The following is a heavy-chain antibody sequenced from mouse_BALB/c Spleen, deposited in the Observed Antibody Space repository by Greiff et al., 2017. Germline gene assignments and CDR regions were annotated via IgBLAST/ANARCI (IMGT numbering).Heavy chain of an antibody. CDR2: INPSNGGT. J-gene: IGHJ2*01. V-gene: IGHV1S81*02. D-gene: IGHD2-1*01. Sequence: QVQLQQSGAELVKPGASVKLSCKASGYTFTSYYMYWVKQRPGQGLEWIGEINPSNGGTNFNEKFKSKATLTVDKSSSTAYMQLSSLTSEDSAVYYCTRKALYYGNDYWGQGTTLTVSS. CDR1: GYTFTSYY. CDR3: TRKALYYGNDY.